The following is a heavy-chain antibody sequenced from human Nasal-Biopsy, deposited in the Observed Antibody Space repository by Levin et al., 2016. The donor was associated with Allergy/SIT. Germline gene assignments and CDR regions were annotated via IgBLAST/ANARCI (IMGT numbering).Heavy chain of an antibody. J-gene: IGHJ3*02. CDR3: TTGIWWPHHDAFDI. CDR2: IKTKTDGGTT. V-gene: IGHV3-15*01. D-gene: IGHD2-15*01. Sequence: GESLKISCAASGFTFSNAWMSWVRQAPGKGLEWVGRIKTKTDGGTTDYAAPVKGRFTISRDDSKNTLYLQMNSLKTEDTAVYYCTTGIWWPHHDAFDIWGQGTMVTVSS. CDR1: GFTFSNAW.